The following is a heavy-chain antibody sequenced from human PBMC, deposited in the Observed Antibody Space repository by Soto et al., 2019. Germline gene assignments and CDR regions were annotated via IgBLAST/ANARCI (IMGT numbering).Heavy chain of an antibody. CDR1: GITFSNYA. Sequence: EVQLLESGGDLVQPGGSLRLSCTASGITFSNYAMSWVRQAPRKGLEWVSSISTSGGRPYYADSVKGRFTISRHNSKNTLYLQMNSLRVEDTAVYYCAKDPDRYDYVWGTYRYIDHWGQGTLVTVSS. CDR3: AKDPDRYDYVWGTYRYIDH. J-gene: IGHJ4*02. V-gene: IGHV3-23*01. CDR2: ISTSGGRP. D-gene: IGHD3-16*02.